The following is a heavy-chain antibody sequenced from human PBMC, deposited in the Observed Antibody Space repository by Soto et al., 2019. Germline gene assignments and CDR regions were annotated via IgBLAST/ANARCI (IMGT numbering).Heavy chain of an antibody. CDR1: GFTFSSGA. CDR3: ARGNYGGFDY. J-gene: IGHJ4*02. Sequence: PGGSLRLSCAASGFTFSSGAMSWVRQAPGKGLEWVSAISNSGAVTYYADSVKGRFTISRDDAKNTLYLQMNSLRAEDTAVYYCARGNYGGFDYWGQGTLVTVSS. V-gene: IGHV3-23*01. D-gene: IGHD4-17*01. CDR2: ISNSGAVT.